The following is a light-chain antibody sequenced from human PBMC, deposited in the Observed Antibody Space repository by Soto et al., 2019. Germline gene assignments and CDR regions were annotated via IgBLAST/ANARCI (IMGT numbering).Light chain of an antibody. J-gene: IGKJ1*01. Sequence: AIQMTQSPSSLSASVGDRVTITCRASQDIRTELGWYQQKPGNAPKLLIYATSILQSGVPSRFSGIGSGTXXXXXXXXXXXXXFATYYCLQDYSYPRTFGQGTKVEIK. CDR2: ATS. CDR1: QDIRTE. V-gene: IGKV1-6*01. CDR3: LQDYSYPRT.